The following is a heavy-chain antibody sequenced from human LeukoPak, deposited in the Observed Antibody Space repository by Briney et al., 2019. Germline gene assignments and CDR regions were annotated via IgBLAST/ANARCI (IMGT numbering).Heavy chain of an antibody. V-gene: IGHV3-21*01. CDR3: ARDLGRDYYDGSGYYHTYYYYGMDV. J-gene: IGHJ6*02. CDR1: GFTFSSYS. CDR2: ISSSSSYI. D-gene: IGHD3-22*01. Sequence: GGSLRLSCAASGFTFSSYSMNWVRQAPGKGLEWVSSISSSSSYIYYADSVKGRFTISRDNAKNSLYLQMNSLRAEDTAVYYCARDLGRDYYDGSGYYHTYYYYGMDVWGQGTTVTVSS.